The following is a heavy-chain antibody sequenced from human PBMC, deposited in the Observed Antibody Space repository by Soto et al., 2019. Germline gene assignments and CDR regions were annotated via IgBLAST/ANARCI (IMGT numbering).Heavy chain of an antibody. CDR3: ARFGRGDSYYGMDV. D-gene: IGHD2-21*02. Sequence: SETLSLTCTVSGDSISSYYWTWIRQPPGKGLEWIGYIHSSGSTNYNPSFKSRVTMSVDTSKNHFSLRLSSVTTADTAVYYCARFGRGDSYYGMDVWGQGTTVTVSS. CDR1: GDSISSYY. J-gene: IGHJ6*02. CDR2: IHSSGST. V-gene: IGHV4-4*09.